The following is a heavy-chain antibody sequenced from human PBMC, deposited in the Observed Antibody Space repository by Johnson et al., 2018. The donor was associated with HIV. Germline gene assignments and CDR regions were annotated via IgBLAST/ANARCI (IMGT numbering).Heavy chain of an antibody. CDR3: AKAVTGEGAFDI. CDR1: GFTFSNAW. CDR2: IKSKTDGGTT. Sequence: VQLVESGGGLVKPGGSLRLSCAASGFTFSNAWMNWVRQAPGKGLEWVGRIKSKTDGGTTYYADSVKGRFTISRDNSKNTLYLQMNSLRAEDTAVYYCAKAVTGEGAFDIWGQGTMVTVSS. J-gene: IGHJ3*02. V-gene: IGHV3-15*01. D-gene: IGHD7-27*01.